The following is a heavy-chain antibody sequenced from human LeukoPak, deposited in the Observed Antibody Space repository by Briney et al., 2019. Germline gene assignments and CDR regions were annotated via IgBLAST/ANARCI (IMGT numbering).Heavy chain of an antibody. CDR3: ARDLFAGGELRIEQQLLGNWFDP. CDR2: ISSSSSYI. J-gene: IGHJ5*02. V-gene: IGHV3-21*01. CDR1: GFTFSTYS. Sequence: GGSLRLSCAASGFTFSTYSMNWVRQAPGKGLEWVSSISSSSSYIYYADSVKGRFTISRDNAKNSLYLQMNSRRAEDTAVYYRARDLFAGGELRIEQQLLGNWFDPWGQGTLVTVSS. D-gene: IGHD6-13*01.